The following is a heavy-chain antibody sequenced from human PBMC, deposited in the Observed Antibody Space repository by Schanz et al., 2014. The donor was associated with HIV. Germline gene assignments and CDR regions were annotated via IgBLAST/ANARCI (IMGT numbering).Heavy chain of an antibody. CDR2: KPHDGFSK. D-gene: IGHD6-19*01. V-gene: IGHV3-30*09. Sequence: QVQLVESGGGVVQPGRSLRLSCTASGLTFSSSIMHWVRQAPGKGLEWVARKPHDGFSKYFADSVKGRFAISREDSKNTVHLQMDSLRPEDTAVYYCAREGESSGRAGLFDLWGQGAMVTVSP. CDR1: GLTFSSSI. J-gene: IGHJ3*01. CDR3: AREGESSGRAGLFDL.